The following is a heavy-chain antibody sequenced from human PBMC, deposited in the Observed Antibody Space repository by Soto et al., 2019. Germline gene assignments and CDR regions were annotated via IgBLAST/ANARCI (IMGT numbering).Heavy chain of an antibody. CDR1: GYSFTSYW. CDR3: ARGAVEYSSPSDFDS. V-gene: IGHV5-51*01. J-gene: IGHJ4*02. Sequence: GESLKISCKGSGYSFTSYWIGWVRQMPGKGLEWMGIIYPGDSDTRYSPSFQGPVTISADKSINTVYLLWSSLKASDTAMYYCARGAVEYSSPSDFDSWGQGTLVTVSS. D-gene: IGHD6-6*01. CDR2: IYPGDSDT.